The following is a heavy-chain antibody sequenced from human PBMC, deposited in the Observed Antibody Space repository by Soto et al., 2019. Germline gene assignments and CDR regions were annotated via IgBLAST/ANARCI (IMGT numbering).Heavy chain of an antibody. J-gene: IGHJ6*02. D-gene: IGHD2-8*02. Sequence: EVQLVESGGGLVQPGGSLRLSCAASGFTFSSYAMHWVRQAPGKGLEYVSAISSNGGSTYYANSVKGRFTISRDNSXSTLYLQMGSLRAEDMAVYYCARSQAGGYYYYGMDVWGQGTTVTVSS. CDR2: ISSNGGST. CDR3: ARSQAGGYYYYGMDV. V-gene: IGHV3-64*01. CDR1: GFTFSSYA.